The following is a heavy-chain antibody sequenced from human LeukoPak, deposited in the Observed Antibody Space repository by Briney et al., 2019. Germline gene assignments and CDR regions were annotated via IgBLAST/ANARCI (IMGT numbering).Heavy chain of an antibody. CDR2: ISWNSGGI. D-gene: IGHD4-17*01. CDR1: GFTLNNYA. J-gene: IGHJ4*02. V-gene: IGHV3-9*01. Sequence: GRSLRLSCAASGFTLNNYAMHWVRHAPGKGLEWVSGISWNSGGIGYADSVRGRFTISRDNAKNSLYLQMNSLRAEDTAVYYCARAQDYGDYPAFDYWGQGTLVTVSS. CDR3: ARAQDYGDYPAFDY.